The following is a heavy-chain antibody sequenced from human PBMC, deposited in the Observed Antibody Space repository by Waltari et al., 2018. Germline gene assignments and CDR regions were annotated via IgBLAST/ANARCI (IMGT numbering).Heavy chain of an antibody. Sequence: EVQLVESGGGLIQPGGSLRLSCAASGFTVSSNYMSWVRQAPGKGLEGVSVIYSGGSNYYADSVNGRFTIARDNSKNTLYLQMNSLRAEDTAVYYCARDYYDSSGYSSYWGQGTLVTVSS. V-gene: IGHV3-53*01. J-gene: IGHJ4*02. CDR3: ARDYYDSSGYSSY. D-gene: IGHD3-22*01. CDR2: IYSGGSN. CDR1: GFTVSSNY.